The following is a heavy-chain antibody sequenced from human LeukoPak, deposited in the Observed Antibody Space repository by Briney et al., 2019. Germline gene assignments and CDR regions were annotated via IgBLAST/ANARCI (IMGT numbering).Heavy chain of an antibody. CDR3: ARFHTAMATGFDY. D-gene: IGHD5-18*01. CDR2: IYSSGST. J-gene: IGHJ4*02. CDR1: GFTVSSNY. V-gene: IGHV3-53*01. Sequence: PGGSLRLSCAAPGFTVSSNYMSWVRQAPGKGLEWVSVIYSSGSTYHADYVKGRFSITRDNSKNTLYLQMNSLRAEDTAVYYCARFHTAMATGFDYWGQGTLVTVSS.